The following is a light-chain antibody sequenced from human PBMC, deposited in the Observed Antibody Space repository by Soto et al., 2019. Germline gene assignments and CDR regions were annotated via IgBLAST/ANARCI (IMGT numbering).Light chain of an antibody. Sequence: EVVLTQSPGTLSLSPGERATLSCRASQSVSTNYLAWYQQKPGQSPRLLIYGMSIRATGVPDRFGGSGSGTEFTLTISNLQSADFAVYFCQHYNNWPRTFGGGTKVDI. CDR2: GMS. V-gene: IGKV3-15*01. J-gene: IGKJ4*01. CDR3: QHYNNWPRT. CDR1: QSVSTN.